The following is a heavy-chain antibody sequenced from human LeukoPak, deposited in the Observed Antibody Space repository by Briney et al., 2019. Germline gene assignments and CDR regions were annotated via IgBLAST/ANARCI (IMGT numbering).Heavy chain of an antibody. CDR3: ARHSGYTYGPVDY. J-gene: IGHJ4*02. CDR1: GGPISSSSYH. CDR2: IYYSGST. D-gene: IGHD5-18*01. Sequence: SGTLSLTCTVSGGPISSSSYHWGWIRQPPGKGLEWIGTIYYSGSTYYNPSLKSRVSISVDTSKNQFSLKLSSVTAADTAVYYCARHSGYTYGPVDYWGQGTLVTVSS. V-gene: IGHV4-39*01.